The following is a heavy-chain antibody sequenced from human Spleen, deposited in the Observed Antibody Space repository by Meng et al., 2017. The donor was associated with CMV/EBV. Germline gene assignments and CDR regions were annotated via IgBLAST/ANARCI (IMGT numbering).Heavy chain of an antibody. CDR2: IYSGGST. V-gene: IGHV3-66*01. D-gene: IGHD7-27*01. CDR3: AKDLHWGQSDY. CDR1: GFNVSSHY. Sequence: GGGLVPPQVSLGLSFAAYGFNVSSHYLSGVCQAPGKGLEWFSVIYSGGSTYYADSVKGQFTISRDNAKNTLSLQRNGLRDEDSALFYCAKDLHWGQSDYWGQGTLVTVSS. J-gene: IGHJ4*02.